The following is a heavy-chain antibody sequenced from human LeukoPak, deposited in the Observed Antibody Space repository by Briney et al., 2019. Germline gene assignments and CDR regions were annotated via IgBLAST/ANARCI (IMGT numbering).Heavy chain of an antibody. D-gene: IGHD3-10*01. Sequence: GGSLRLSCAASGFTFDDYAMHWVRQAPGKGLEWVSGISWNSGSIGYADSVKGRFTISRDNAKNSLYLQMNSLRAEDTALYYCALVRGVIMGYDYWGQGTLVTVSS. V-gene: IGHV3-9*01. J-gene: IGHJ4*02. CDR3: ALVRGVIMGYDY. CDR1: GFTFDDYA. CDR2: ISWNSGSI.